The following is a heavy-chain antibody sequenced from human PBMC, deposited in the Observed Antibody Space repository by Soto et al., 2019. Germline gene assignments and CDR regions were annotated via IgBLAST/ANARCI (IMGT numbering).Heavy chain of an antibody. CDR2: INTVGSSI. V-gene: IGHV3-11*01. J-gene: IGHJ3*02. D-gene: IGHD6-19*01. CDR3: VKDLSGWYDVFDI. Sequence: PGGSLRLSCAASGFNFSDSYMSWVRQAPGKGLEWVSYINTVGSSIYYADSVKGRFTVSRDNVKNSVSLQMNSLRAEDTAVYYCVKDLSGWYDVFDIWGQGTVVTVSS. CDR1: GFNFSDSY.